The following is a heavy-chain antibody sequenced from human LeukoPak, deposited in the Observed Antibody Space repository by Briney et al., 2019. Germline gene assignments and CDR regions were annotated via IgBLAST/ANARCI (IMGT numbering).Heavy chain of an antibody. Sequence: SETLSLTCTVSGSISSYYWSWIRRPPGKGLEWIGYIYTSGSTNYNPSLKSRVTISVDTSKNQFSLDLSSVTAADTAVYYCAKQKCTSTSCLTKNAFDIWGQGTMVTVSS. V-gene: IGHV4-4*09. CDR1: GSISSYY. J-gene: IGHJ3*02. D-gene: IGHD2-2*01. CDR2: IYTSGST. CDR3: AKQKCTSTSCLTKNAFDI.